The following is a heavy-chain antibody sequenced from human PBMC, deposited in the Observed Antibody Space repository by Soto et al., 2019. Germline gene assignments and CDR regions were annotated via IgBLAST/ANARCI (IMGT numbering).Heavy chain of an antibody. CDR2: INHSGST. CDR3: ARGPCSSTSCYARYYYYGMDV. V-gene: IGHV4-34*01. D-gene: IGHD2-2*01. J-gene: IGHJ6*02. Sequence: PSETLSLTCAVYGGSFSGYYWSWIRQPPGKGLEWIGEINHSGSTNYNPSLKSRVTISVDTSKNQFSLKLSSVTAADTAVYYCARGPCSSTSCYARYYYYGMDVWGQGTTVTVSS. CDR1: GGSFSGYY.